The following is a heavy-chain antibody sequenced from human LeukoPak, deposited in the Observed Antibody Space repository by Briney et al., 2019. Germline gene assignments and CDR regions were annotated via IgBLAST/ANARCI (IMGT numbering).Heavy chain of an antibody. CDR1: GGSISSSRYY. V-gene: IGHV4-39*02. D-gene: IGHD6-13*01. CDR2: IYYSGST. CDR3: ARDRWQAAAGPDAFDI. J-gene: IGHJ3*02. Sequence: SETLSLTCTVSGGSISSSRYYWGWIRQPPGKGLEGIGSIYYSGSTYYNPSLKSRVTISADTSKNQFSLKLSSVTAADTAVYYCARDRWQAAAGPDAFDIWGQGTMVTVSS.